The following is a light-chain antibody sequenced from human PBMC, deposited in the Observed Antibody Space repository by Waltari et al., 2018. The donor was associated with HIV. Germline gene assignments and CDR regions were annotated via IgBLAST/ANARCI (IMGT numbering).Light chain of an antibody. V-gene: IGKV3D-15*01. CDR3: QQYYKWPLT. CDR2: GAS. CDR1: QSVSSK. Sequence: EIVMPQSPATLSVSPGERATLSCRASQSVSSKLAWYQQKPGQAPRLLIYGASTRSTGIPGRFSGSESGTEFILTISSLQSEDCAVYYCQQYYKWPLTFGQGTRLEIK. J-gene: IGKJ5*01.